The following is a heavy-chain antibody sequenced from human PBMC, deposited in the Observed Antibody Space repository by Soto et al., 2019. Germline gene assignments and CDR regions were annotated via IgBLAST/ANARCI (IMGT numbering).Heavy chain of an antibody. J-gene: IGHJ1*01. CDR1: GFTFSSYG. CDR3: AKDRLYDYGDSEPAEYFQH. D-gene: IGHD4-17*01. V-gene: IGHV3-30*18. Sequence: PGGSLRLSCAASGFTFSSYGMHWVRQAPGKGLEWVAVISYDGSNKYYADSVKGRFTISRDNSKNTLYLQMNSLRAEDTAVYYCAKDRLYDYGDSEPAEYFQHWGQGTLVTVSS. CDR2: ISYDGSNK.